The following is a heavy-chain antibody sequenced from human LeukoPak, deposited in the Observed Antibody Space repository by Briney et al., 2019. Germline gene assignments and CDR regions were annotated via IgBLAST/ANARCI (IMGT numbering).Heavy chain of an antibody. CDR2: ISYDGSNK. J-gene: IGHJ4*02. Sequence: GRSLRLSCAASGFTFSSYGMHWVRQAPGKGLEWVAVISYDGSNKYYADSVKGRFTISRDNSKNTLYLQMNSLRAEDTAVYYCATSLPGIRDWGQGTLVTVSS. V-gene: IGHV3-30*03. CDR1: GFTFSSYG. D-gene: IGHD3-10*01. CDR3: ATSLPGIRD.